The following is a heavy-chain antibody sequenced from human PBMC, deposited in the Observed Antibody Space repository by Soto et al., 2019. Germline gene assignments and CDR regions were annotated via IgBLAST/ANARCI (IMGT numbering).Heavy chain of an antibody. Sequence: GGSLRLSCAASGFTFSSYAMHWVRQAPGKGLEWVAVISYDGSNKYYADSVKGRFTISRDNSKNTLYLQMNSLRAEDTAVYYCARKTDDILTGSLDYWGQGTLVTVSS. CDR3: ARKTDDILTGSLDY. D-gene: IGHD3-9*01. V-gene: IGHV3-30-3*01. CDR2: ISYDGSNK. CDR1: GFTFSSYA. J-gene: IGHJ4*02.